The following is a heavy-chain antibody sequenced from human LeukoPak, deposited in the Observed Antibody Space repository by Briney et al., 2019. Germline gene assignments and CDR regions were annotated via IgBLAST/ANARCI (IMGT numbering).Heavy chain of an antibody. CDR3: ARDCDGSCGSFDT. CDR2: INHSGNT. V-gene: IGHV4-34*01. Sequence: SETLSLTCAVYGGSFSGFHWSWIRQPPGKGLEWIGEINHSGNTNRNTSLEDRVSMSVDTSKNQFSLKLTSVTAADTAMYYCARDCDGSCGSFDTWGQGTMVTVSS. J-gene: IGHJ3*02. D-gene: IGHD2-15*01. CDR1: GGSFSGFH.